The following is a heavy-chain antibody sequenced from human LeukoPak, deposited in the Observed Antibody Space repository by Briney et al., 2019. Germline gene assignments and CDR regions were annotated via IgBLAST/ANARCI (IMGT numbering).Heavy chain of an antibody. J-gene: IGHJ4*02. CDR1: GFSLNYYA. CDR2: ISYDGNEK. V-gene: IGHV3-30-3*01. Sequence: GGSLRLSCAASGFSLNYYAMHWVRQAPGKGVEWVAVISYDGNEKDYADPVKGRFTISRDNSKDTAYLQMNSLRAEDTAVYYCGSTIFGIVIDLDSGYYWGQGTLVTVSS. CDR3: GSTIFGIVIDLDSGYY. D-gene: IGHD3-3*01.